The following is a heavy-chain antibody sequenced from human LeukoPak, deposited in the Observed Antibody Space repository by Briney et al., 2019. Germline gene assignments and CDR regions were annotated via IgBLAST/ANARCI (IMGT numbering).Heavy chain of an antibody. D-gene: IGHD6-19*01. J-gene: IGHJ4*02. V-gene: IGHV1-8*03. CDR1: GYTFTSDD. Sequence: ASVKVSCKASGYTFTSDDINWVRQATGQGLEWMGWMNPNSGNTGYAQKFQGRVTITRNTSISTAYMELSSLRSEDTAVYYCARVLGYSSGWYVNRIDYWGQGTLVTVSS. CDR3: ARVLGYSSGWYVNRIDY. CDR2: MNPNSGNT.